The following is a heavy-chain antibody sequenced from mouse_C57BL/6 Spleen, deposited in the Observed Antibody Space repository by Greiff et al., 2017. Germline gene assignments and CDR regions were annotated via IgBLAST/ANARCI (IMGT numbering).Heavy chain of an antibody. CDR2: IYPGSGST. J-gene: IGHJ4*01. V-gene: IGHV1-55*01. CDR3: ARPYYYGSSYYAMDY. D-gene: IGHD1-1*01. CDR1: GYTFTSYW. Sequence: QVQLQQPGAELVKPGASVKMSCKASGYTFTSYWITWVKQRPGQGREWIGDIYPGSGSTNYNEKFKSKATLTVDTSSSTAYMQLSSLTSEDSAVYYCARPYYYGSSYYAMDYWGQGTSVTVSS.